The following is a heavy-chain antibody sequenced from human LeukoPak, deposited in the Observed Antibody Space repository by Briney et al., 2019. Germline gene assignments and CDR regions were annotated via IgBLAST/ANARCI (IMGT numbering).Heavy chain of an antibody. CDR1: GYRIIDYL. Sequence: GESLKISCQGSGYRIIDYLICWGRQMPGKGLELVWIIFPGDTDIKYSPCFQGQVTISADNSISTAYLQWSSLKASDTAIYYCVRYGLQGCRDSRCFTSFYYYGVDVWGQGSTVTVSS. CDR2: IFPGDTDI. V-gene: IGHV5-51*01. J-gene: IGHJ6*02. CDR3: VRYGLQGCRDSRCFTSFYYYGVDV. D-gene: IGHD4-11*01.